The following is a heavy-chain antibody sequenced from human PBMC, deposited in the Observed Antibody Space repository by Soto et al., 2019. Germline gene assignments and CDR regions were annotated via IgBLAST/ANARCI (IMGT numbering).Heavy chain of an antibody. D-gene: IGHD1-1*01. CDR1: GFTVSSNY. Sequence: PGGSLRLSCAASGFTVSSNYMSWVRQAPGKGLEWVSVIYSGGSTYYADSVKGRFTISRDNSKNTLYLQMNSLRAEDTAVYYCARENDRGNFDYWGQGTLVTVSS. V-gene: IGHV3-53*01. CDR3: ARENDRGNFDY. J-gene: IGHJ4*02. CDR2: IYSGGST.